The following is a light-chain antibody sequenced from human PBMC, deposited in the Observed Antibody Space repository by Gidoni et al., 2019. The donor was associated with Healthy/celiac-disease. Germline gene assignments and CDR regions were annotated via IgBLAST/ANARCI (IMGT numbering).Light chain of an antibody. J-gene: IGKJ1*01. CDR3: QQYYSYPRT. CDR1: QGISSY. V-gene: IGKV1-8*01. Sequence: AIRMTQSPSPLSASTGDRVTITRRASQGISSYLAWYQQKPGKAPKLLIYAASTLQSGVPSRFSGSGSGTDFTLTISCLQSEDFATYYCQQYYSYPRTFGQGTKVEIK. CDR2: AAS.